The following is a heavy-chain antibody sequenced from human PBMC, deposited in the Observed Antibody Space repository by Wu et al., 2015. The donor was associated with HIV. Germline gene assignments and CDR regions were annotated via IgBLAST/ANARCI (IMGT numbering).Heavy chain of an antibody. CDR2: ISIYTGNT. V-gene: IGHV1-18*04. D-gene: IGHD5-12*01. CDR3: ARNQKYSHPSYYYYYYMDV. CDR1: GYTFKTYG. J-gene: IGHJ6*03. Sequence: QVQLEQSGGEVKNVGASIKVSCKASGYTFKTYGISWVRQAPGQGLEWMGWISIYTGNTNYEEKFQDRVTMTADPSTKTAYMEVRRLRSDDTAAYYCARNQKYSHPSYYYYYYMDVWGKGTTVTVSS.